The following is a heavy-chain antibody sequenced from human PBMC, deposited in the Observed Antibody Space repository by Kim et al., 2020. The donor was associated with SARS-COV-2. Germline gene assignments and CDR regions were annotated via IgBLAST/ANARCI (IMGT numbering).Heavy chain of an antibody. CDR1: GFAFSSYA. Sequence: GGSLRLSCAASGFAFSSYALHWVRQAPGKGLEWVSLISYDGSHILYADSVKGRFIISRDNTKSTLYLQMNSLRPEDTAVYYCTAAIGSRSFDYCGHGTL. J-gene: IGHJ4*01. CDR2: ISYDGSHI. D-gene: IGHD5-18*01. V-gene: IGHV3-30*04. CDR3: TAAIGSRSFDY.